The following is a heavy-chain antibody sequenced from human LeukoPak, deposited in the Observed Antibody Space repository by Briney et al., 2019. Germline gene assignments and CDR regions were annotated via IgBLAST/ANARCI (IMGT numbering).Heavy chain of an antibody. CDR1: GGTFSSYA. CDR2: IIPILGIA. D-gene: IGHD3-22*01. J-gene: IGHJ5*02. V-gene: IGHV1-69*04. CDR3: ARVYYDSSGYPTWFDP. Sequence: SVKVSCKASGGTFSSYAISWVRQAPGQGLEWMGRIIPILGIANYAQKFQGRVTITTDESTSTAYMELSSLRSEDTAVYYCARVYYDSSGYPTWFDPWGQGTLVTVSS.